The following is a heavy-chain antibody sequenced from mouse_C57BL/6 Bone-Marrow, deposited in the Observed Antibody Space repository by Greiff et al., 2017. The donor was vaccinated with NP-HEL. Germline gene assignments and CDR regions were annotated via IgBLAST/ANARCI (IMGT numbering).Heavy chain of an antibody. CDR3: ARTGPYDVGYAMDY. D-gene: IGHD2-12*01. CDR1: GYTFTDYH. Sequence: VQLQQSGPELVKPGASVKIPCKASGYTFTDYHMDWVKQSHGKSLEWIGDINPNNGGTIYNQKFKGKATLTVDKSSSTAYMELRSLTSEDTAVYYCARTGPYDVGYAMDYWGQGTSVTVSS. V-gene: IGHV1-18*01. CDR2: INPNNGGT. J-gene: IGHJ4*01.